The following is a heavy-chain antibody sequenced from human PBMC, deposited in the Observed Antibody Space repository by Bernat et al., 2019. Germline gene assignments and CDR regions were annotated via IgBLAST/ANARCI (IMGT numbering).Heavy chain of an antibody. CDR3: ARVEGAYVDFDI. J-gene: IGHJ3*02. CDR1: GGSISTGDYY. D-gene: IGHD4-17*01. CDR2: IYYSGNT. Sequence: QVQLQESGPGLVKPSQTLSLICTVSGGSISTGDYYWSWIRQHPGKGLEWIGYIYYSGNTYYNPSLNSRVTISVDTSKNQFSLKLSSVTAADTAVYFCARVEGAYVDFDIWGQGTMVTVSS. V-gene: IGHV4-31*03.